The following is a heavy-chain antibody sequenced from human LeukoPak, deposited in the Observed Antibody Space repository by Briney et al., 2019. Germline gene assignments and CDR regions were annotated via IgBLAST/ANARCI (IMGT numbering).Heavy chain of an antibody. Sequence: PSETLSLTCIVSGDPISSHYWSWIRQPAGKGLEWIGRIYTSGSTNYNASLKSRVSMSVDTSKNQFSLKLSSVTAADTAVFYCARENSGSYREFDYWGQGTLVTVSS. J-gene: IGHJ4*02. CDR2: IYTSGST. V-gene: IGHV4-4*07. CDR3: ARENSGSYREFDY. CDR1: GDPISSHY. D-gene: IGHD1-26*01.